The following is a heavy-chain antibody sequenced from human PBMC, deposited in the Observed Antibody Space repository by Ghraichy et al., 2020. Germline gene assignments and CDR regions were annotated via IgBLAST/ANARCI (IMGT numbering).Heavy chain of an antibody. CDR2: ISSSSGTI. Sequence: GGSLRLSCAASGFSFSTYSMNWVRQAPGKGLEWVSYISSSSGTIYHADSVKDRFTTSRDNAKNSLYLQMNSLRDEDTAVYYCARERYDSSGSHFDYWGQGTLVTVSS. CDR3: ARERYDSSGSHFDY. D-gene: IGHD3-22*01. CDR1: GFSFSTYS. V-gene: IGHV3-48*02. J-gene: IGHJ4*02.